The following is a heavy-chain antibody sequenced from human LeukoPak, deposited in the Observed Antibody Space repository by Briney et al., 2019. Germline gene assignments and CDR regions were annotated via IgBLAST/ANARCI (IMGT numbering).Heavy chain of an antibody. CDR1: GGSISSYY. V-gene: IGHV4-59*12. D-gene: IGHD3-10*01. CDR2: IYYSGST. CDR3: ARDDSGGMGWFGGLDY. J-gene: IGHJ4*02. Sequence: PSETLSLTCTVSGGSISSYYWSWIRQPPGKGLEWIGYIYYSGSTNYSPSLKSRVTMSVDTSKNQLSLKLSSVTAADTAVYYCARDDSGGMGWFGGLDYWGQGTLVTVSS.